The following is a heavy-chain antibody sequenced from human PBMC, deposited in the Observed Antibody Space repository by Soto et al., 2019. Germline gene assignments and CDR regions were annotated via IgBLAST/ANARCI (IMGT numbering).Heavy chain of an antibody. CDR1: GGIFSRHA. CDR3: ARTRTYDYEIDCYYGHQFDD. Sequence: QVQLVQSGAEVKKTGSSVKVSCKISGGIFSRHAIDWVRQAPGQWLERMGGIVPQLGTVIYAQNFQDRVTMSADELTNKSYLDLSGLTFEDTAVYYCARTRTYDYEIDCYYGHQFDDWGQGTMVTVSS. D-gene: IGHD3-22*01. CDR2: IVPQLGTV. J-gene: IGHJ5*02. V-gene: IGHV1-69*01.